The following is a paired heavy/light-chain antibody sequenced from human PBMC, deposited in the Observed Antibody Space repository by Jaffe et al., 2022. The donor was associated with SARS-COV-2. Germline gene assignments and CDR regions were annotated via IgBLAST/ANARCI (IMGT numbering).Heavy chain of an antibody. V-gene: IGHV3-23*04. D-gene: IGHD2-21*01. CDR1: GFSFSSYG. J-gene: IGHJ5*01. CDR3: AKDRIDNDWYHFDS. Sequence: EVQLVESGGGSVQPGGSLRLSCAASGFSFSSYGMSWVRQAPGKGLDWVSSITGSGGEYYADSVKGRFIVSRDNSRNTMYLQMTSLRAEDTAVYYCAKDRIDNDWYHFDSWGQGILVAVSS. CDR2: ITGSGGE.
Light chain of an antibody. V-gene: IGKV1-27*01. Sequence: DFQMTQSPSSLSASVGDRVTVTCRASQGISNFLAWYQQKPGKVPKLLIYAASILQPGVPSRFSGSGSGTDFTLTISSLQPEDVATYYCQNFYNAPFIFGQGTKVEIK. J-gene: IGKJ2*01. CDR1: QGISNF. CDR2: AAS. CDR3: QNFYNAPFI.